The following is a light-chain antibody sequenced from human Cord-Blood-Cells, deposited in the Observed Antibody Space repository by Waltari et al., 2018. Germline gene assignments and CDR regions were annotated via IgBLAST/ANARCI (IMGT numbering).Light chain of an antibody. J-gene: IGLJ3*02. CDR1: SSDVGSYNL. V-gene: IGLV2-23*01. CDR2: EGS. Sequence: QSALTQPASVSGSPGQSITISCTGTSSDVGSYNLLSWSQQHPGKAPKLMMYEGSKRPSGVSNRFSGSKSGNTASLTISGLQAEDEADYYCCSYAGSSTWVFGGGTKLTVL. CDR3: CSYAGSSTWV.